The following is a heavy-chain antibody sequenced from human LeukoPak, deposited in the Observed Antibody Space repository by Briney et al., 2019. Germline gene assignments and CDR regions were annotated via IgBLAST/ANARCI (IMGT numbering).Heavy chain of an antibody. J-gene: IGHJ4*02. D-gene: IGHD3-3*01. V-gene: IGHV4-4*02. CDR3: ARHDDFLSPYDY. CDR2: ISHTGSV. Sequence: SETQSLTCAVSGGSINSDYWWTWVRQSPGKGLEWIGEISHTGSVNYNLSLESRVTISTDKSKNQFSLMLRSVAAADTAVYYCARHDDFLSPYDYWGQGVLVTVSS. CDR1: GGSINSDYW.